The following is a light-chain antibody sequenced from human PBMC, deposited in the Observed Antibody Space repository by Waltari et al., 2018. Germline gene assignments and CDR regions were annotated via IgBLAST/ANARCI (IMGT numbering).Light chain of an antibody. J-gene: IGKJ2*01. V-gene: IGKV4-1*01. CDR3: QQSYSTPYT. CDR1: QSVLYSPNNKNF. CDR2: WAS. Sequence: DIVMTQSPDSLAVSLGERATLNCKSSQSVLYSPNNKNFLAWYQQKPGQPPKLPIYWASTRESGVPDRFSGSGSGTDFTLTISSLQAEDVAVYSCQQSYSTPYTFGQGTKLEIK.